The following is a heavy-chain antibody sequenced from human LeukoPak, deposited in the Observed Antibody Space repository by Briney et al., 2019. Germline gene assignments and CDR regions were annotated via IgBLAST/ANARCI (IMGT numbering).Heavy chain of an antibody. CDR1: GYTLTSYD. CDR3: AREIYCSSTSCYPVRRWFDP. J-gene: IGHJ5*02. D-gene: IGHD2-2*01. CDR2: TYPNIGNT. V-gene: IGHV1-8*01. Sequence: ASVKVSCKASGYTLTSYDINSVRHATGQGLEWMGWTYPNIGNTGYAQKFQGRVTMTRNTSISTAYMELSSLRSEDTAVYYCAREIYCSSTSCYPVRRWFDPWGQGTLVTVSS.